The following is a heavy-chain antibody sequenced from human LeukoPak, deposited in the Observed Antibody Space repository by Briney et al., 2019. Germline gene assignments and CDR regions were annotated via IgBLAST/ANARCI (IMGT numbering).Heavy chain of an antibody. CDR3: ARLITGTTTAFDI. CDR2: VYTSGST. D-gene: IGHD1-7*01. J-gene: IGHJ3*02. Sequence: SSETLSLTCSVSGGSISGYYWTWIPPPAGKGLEWSGRVYTSGSTHYNPSLKTRLTMSVDTSKNQFSLKLSSVTAADTAVYYCARLITGTTTAFDIWGQGTVVTVSS. V-gene: IGHV4-4*07. CDR1: GGSISGYY.